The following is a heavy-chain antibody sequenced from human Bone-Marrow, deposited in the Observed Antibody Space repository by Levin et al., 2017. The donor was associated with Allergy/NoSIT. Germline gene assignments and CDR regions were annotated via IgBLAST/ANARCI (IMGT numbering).Heavy chain of an antibody. J-gene: IGHJ4*02. Sequence: GSLGLSCAVSGDSISSGSWWSWVRQAPGQGLEWIGEIYHDGATHHNPSLKSRIMMSVDKSKNHFSLSVDSVTAADTAVYFCARVAVAGGFYFDHWGQGTLVSVSS. CDR2: IYHDGAT. V-gene: IGHV4-4*01. CDR1: GDSISSGSW. D-gene: IGHD6-19*01. CDR3: ARVAVAGGFYFDH.